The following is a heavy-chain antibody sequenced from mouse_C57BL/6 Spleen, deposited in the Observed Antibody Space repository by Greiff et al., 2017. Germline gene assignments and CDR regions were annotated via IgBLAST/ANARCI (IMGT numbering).Heavy chain of an antibody. V-gene: IGHV1-81*01. D-gene: IGHD1-1*01. CDR1: GYTFTSYG. J-gene: IGHJ4*01. CDR2: IYPRSGDT. Sequence: QVQLQQSGAELARPGASVKLSCKASGYTFTSYGISWVKQRTGQGLGWIGEIYPRSGDTYYNEKFKGKATLTADKSSSTAYMELRSRTSEDSAVYFCARPYYYGSSLYAMDYWGQGTSVTVAS. CDR3: ARPYYYGSSLYAMDY.